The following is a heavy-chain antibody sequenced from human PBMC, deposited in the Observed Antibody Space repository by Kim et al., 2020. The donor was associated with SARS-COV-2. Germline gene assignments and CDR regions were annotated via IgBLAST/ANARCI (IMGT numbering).Heavy chain of an antibody. CDR2: IYYSGST. D-gene: IGHD6-13*01. V-gene: IGHV4-39*01. J-gene: IGHJ4*02. CDR3: EIQTGQQLDGFDY. CDR1: GGSISSSSYY. Sequence: SETLSLTCTVSGGSISSSSYYWGWIRQPPGKGLEWIGSIYYSGSTYYNPSLKSRVTISVDTSKNQFSLKLSSVTAADTAVYYCEIQTGQQLDGFDYWGQGTLVTVSS.